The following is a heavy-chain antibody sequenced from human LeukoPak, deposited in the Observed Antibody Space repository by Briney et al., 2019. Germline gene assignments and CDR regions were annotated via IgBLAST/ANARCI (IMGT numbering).Heavy chain of an antibody. D-gene: IGHD4-11*01. J-gene: IGHJ5*02. CDR3: ARGEDYKSSRFDP. Sequence: SETLSLTCTVSGGSISSSYCSWIRQPPGKGLEWIGYIYYSWTVKYNPSVKSRVTISVDTSKNQFSLKLSSVTAADTAVYYCARGEDYKSSRFDPWGQGTLVTVSS. CDR2: IYYSWTV. CDR1: GGSISSSY. V-gene: IGHV4-59*01.